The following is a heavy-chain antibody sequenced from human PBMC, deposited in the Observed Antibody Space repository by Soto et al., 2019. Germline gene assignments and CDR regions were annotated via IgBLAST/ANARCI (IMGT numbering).Heavy chain of an antibody. CDR2: IYYSGST. V-gene: IGHV4-30-4*01. D-gene: IGHD5-18*01. Sequence: SETLSLTCTVSGGSISSGDYYWSWIRQPPGKGLEWIGYIYYSGSTYYNPSLKSRVTISVDTSKNQFSLKLSSVTAADTAVYYCARAHALQLATPHNWFDPWGQGTLVTVSS. CDR1: GGSISSGDYY. CDR3: ARAHALQLATPHNWFDP. J-gene: IGHJ5*02.